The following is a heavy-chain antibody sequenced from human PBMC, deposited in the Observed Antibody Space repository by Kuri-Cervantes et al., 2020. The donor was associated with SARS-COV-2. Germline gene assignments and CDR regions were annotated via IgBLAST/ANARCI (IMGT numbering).Heavy chain of an antibody. D-gene: IGHD3-9*01. V-gene: IGHV4-59*11. CDR2: IYYSGRT. Sequence: ESLKISCTVSGVSITSRYWSWIRQSPGKGLQWVGHIYYSGRTSYNPSPKSRITISVDTTKNQFSLQLSSVTAADTAVYYCARATTGDVDAFDIWGQGTLVTVSS. J-gene: IGHJ3*02. CDR1: GVSITSRY. CDR3: ARATTGDVDAFDI.